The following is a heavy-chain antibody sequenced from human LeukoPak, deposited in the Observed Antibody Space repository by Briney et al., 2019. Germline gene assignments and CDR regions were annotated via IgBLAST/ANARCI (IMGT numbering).Heavy chain of an antibody. CDR3: ARDIGVVPAAITLDY. CDR1: GFTFSSYG. Sequence: PGGSLRLSCAASGFTFSSYGMHWVHQAPGKGLEWVAVISYDGSNKYYADSVKGRFTISRDNSKNTLYLQMNSLRAEDTAVYYCARDIGVVPAAITLDYWGQGTLVTVSS. CDR2: ISYDGSNK. J-gene: IGHJ4*02. D-gene: IGHD2-2*01. V-gene: IGHV3-30*03.